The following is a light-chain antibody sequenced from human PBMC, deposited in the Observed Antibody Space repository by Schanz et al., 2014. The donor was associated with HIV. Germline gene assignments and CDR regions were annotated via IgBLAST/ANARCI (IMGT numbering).Light chain of an antibody. CDR2: DAS. J-gene: IGKJ4*01. CDR1: QSLSGTY. Sequence: EIVLTQSPGTLSLSPGERATLSCRASQSLSGTYLAWYQQKPGQTPRLLMYDASNRATGIPARFSGSGSGTDFTLTISSLEPEDFATYYCYALTFGGGTKVEIK. CDR3: YALT. V-gene: IGKV3-20*01.